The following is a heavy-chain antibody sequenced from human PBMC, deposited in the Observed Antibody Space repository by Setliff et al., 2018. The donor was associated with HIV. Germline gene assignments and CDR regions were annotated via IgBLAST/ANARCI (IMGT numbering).Heavy chain of an antibody. J-gene: IGHJ5*02. CDR3: ARAHFLVAMTRNWFDP. V-gene: IGHV1-18*01. CDR1: GYTFTSYG. CDR2: ISAYNGNT. D-gene: IGHD5-12*01. Sequence: ASVKVSCKASGYTFTSYGISWVRQAPGQGLEWMGWISAYNGNTNYAQKLQGRVTMTTDTSTSTAYMELRSLRSDDTAVYYCARAHFLVAMTRNWFDPWGQGTLVTVSP.